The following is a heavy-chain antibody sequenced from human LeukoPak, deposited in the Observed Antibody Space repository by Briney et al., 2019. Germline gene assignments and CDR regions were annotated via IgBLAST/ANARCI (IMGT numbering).Heavy chain of an antibody. CDR1: GGTFSSYA. CDR2: IIPILGIA. CDR3: AKDLGPFLEWFDY. D-gene: IGHD3-3*01. V-gene: IGHV1-69*04. J-gene: IGHJ4*02. Sequence: SVKVSCKASGGTFSSYAISWVRQAPGQGLEWMGRIIPILGIANYAQKFQGRVTITADKSTSTAYMELSSLRSEDTAVYYCAKDLGPFLEWFDYWGQGTLVTVSS.